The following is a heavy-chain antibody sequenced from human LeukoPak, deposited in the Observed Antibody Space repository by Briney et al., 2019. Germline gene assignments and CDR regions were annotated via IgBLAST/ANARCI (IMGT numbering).Heavy chain of an antibody. Sequence: GGSLRLSCAASGFTFNRYWMHWVRQAPGKGLVWVSRISPDGNSATYAESVKGRFTISRDNAKNTLYLQMNSLRAEDSAVYYCVSLDGVYYYHMDVWGQGTTVIVSS. CDR1: GFTFNRYW. J-gene: IGHJ6*02. CDR2: ISPDGNSA. CDR3: VSLDGVYYYHMDV. D-gene: IGHD3/OR15-3a*01. V-gene: IGHV3-74*03.